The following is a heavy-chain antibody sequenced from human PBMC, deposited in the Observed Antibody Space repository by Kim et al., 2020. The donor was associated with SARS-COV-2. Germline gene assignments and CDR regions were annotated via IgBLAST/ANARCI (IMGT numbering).Heavy chain of an antibody. J-gene: IGHJ4*02. V-gene: IGHV3-11*05. D-gene: IGHD4-17*01. Sequence: ADPGKGRFTTPRDNAKTSLYLQMNSLRAEDTAVYYCARVLTDYGDYVFDYWGQGTLVTVSS. CDR3: ARVLTDYGDYVFDY.